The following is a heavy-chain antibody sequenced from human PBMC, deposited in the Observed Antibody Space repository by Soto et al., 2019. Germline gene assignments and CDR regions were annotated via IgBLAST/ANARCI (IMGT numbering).Heavy chain of an antibody. J-gene: IGHJ4*02. CDR3: ARAEHDGRYFDWLSRGYFDY. D-gene: IGHD3-9*01. CDR1: GGSISSYY. V-gene: IGHV4-59*01. CDR2: IYYSGST. Sequence: SETLSLTCTVSGGSISSYYWSWIRQPPGKGLEWIGYIYYSGSTNYNPSLKSRVTISVDTSKNQFSLKLSSVTAADTAVYYCARAEHDGRYFDWLSRGYFDYWGQGTLVTVSS.